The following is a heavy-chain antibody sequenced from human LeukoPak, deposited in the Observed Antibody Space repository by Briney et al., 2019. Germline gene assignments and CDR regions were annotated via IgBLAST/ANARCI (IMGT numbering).Heavy chain of an antibody. V-gene: IGHV5-51*01. CDR3: ARHYYYDSSGYYDCFDY. D-gene: IGHD3-22*01. J-gene: IGHJ4*02. Sequence: GESLKISCKGSGYSFTSYWIGWVRRMPGKGLEWMGIINPGYSDIRYSPSFQGQVTISADKSISTAYLQWSSLKASDTAMYYCARHYYYDSSGYYDCFDYWGQGTLVTVSS. CDR1: GYSFTSYW. CDR2: INPGYSDI.